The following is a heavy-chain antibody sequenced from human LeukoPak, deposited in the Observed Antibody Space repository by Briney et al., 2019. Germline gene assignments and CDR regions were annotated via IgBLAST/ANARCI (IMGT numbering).Heavy chain of an antibody. J-gene: IGHJ4*02. D-gene: IGHD2-15*01. CDR3: AKTRLYCSGGSCYGSYYFDY. V-gene: IGHV3-74*01. CDR2: INSDGSST. CDR1: GFTFSSYW. Sequence: GGSLRLSCAASGFTFSSYWMHWVRKAPGKGLVWVSRINSDGSSTSYADSVKGRFTISRDNSRNTVFLQMNSLRAEDTAVYYCAKTRLYCSGGSCYGSYYFDYWGQGTLVTVSS.